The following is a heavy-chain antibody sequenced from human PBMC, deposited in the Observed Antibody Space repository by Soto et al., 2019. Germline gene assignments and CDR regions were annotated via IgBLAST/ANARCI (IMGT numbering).Heavy chain of an antibody. V-gene: IGHV1-18*01. J-gene: IGHJ4*02. CDR3: ARDSYYYGSGSYYNGGDFDY. CDR2: ISAYNGNT. CDR1: GYTFTSYG. Sequence: ASVKVSCKASGYTFTSYGISWVRQAPGQGLEWMGWISAYNGNTNYAQKLQGRVTMTTDTSTSTAYMELRSLRSDDTAVYYCARDSYYYGSGSYYNGGDFDYWGQGALVTVSS. D-gene: IGHD3-10*01.